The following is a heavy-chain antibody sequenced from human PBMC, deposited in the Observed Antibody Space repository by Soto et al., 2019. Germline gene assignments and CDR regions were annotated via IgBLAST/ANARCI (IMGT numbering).Heavy chain of an antibody. V-gene: IGHV3-21*01. J-gene: IGHJ6*02. D-gene: IGHD3-3*01. Sequence: GGSLRLSRAASGFTFSSYSMNWVRQAPGKGLEWVSSISSSSSYMYYADSVKGRFTSSRDNAQSSLYLQMNSLRVEDTAVYYCARDPNYDFWSGYRNKEGTYGMDVWGQGTTVTVSS. CDR2: ISSSSSYM. CDR1: GFTFSSYS. CDR3: ARDPNYDFWSGYRNKEGTYGMDV.